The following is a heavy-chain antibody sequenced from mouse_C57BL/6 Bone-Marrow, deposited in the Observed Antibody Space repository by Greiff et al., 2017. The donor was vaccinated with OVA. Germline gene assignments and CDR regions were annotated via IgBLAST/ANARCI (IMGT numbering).Heavy chain of an antibody. D-gene: IGHD1-1*01. CDR2: IDPSDSET. CDR1: GYTFTSYW. CDR3: ARSGGYYYGSSPFAY. V-gene: IGHV1-52*01. J-gene: IGHJ3*01. Sequence: QVQLQQPGAELVRPGSSVKLSCKASGYTFTSYWMHWVKQRPIQGLEWIGNIDPSDSETHYNPKFKDKATLTVDKSSSTAYMQLSSLTSEDSAVYYCARSGGYYYGSSPFAYWGQGTLVTVSA.